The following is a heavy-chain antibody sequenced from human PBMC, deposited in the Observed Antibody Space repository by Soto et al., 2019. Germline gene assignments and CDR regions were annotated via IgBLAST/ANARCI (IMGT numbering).Heavy chain of an antibody. CDR1: GFTFSSYS. CDR2: ISSSSSYI. CDR3: ARANCSSTSCYSYYYMDV. J-gene: IGHJ6*03. V-gene: IGHV3-21*01. Sequence: EVQLVESGGGLVKPGGSLRLSCAASGFTFSSYSMNWVRQAPGKGLEWVSSISSSSSYIYYADSVKGRFTISRDNAKNSLYLQMNSLRAEDTAVYYCARANCSSTSCYSYYYMDVWGKGTTVTVSS. D-gene: IGHD2-2*02.